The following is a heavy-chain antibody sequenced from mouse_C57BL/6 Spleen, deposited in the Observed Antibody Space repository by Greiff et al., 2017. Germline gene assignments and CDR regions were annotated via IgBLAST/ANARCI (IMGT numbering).Heavy chain of an antibody. CDR3: ARFRNV. CDR2: IDPSDSYT. CDR1: GYTFTSYW. J-gene: IGHJ1*03. Sequence: QVQLQQPGAELVKPGASVKLSCKASGYTFTSYWMQWVKQRPGQGLEWIGEIDPSDSYTNYNQKFKGKATLTVDTSSITAYMQLSSLTSEDSAVYYCARFRNVWGTGTTVTVSS. V-gene: IGHV1-50*01.